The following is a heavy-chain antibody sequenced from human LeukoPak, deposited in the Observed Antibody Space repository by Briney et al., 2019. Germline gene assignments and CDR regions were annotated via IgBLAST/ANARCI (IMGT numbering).Heavy chain of an antibody. D-gene: IGHD4-17*01. CDR1: GYTFTSYG. Sequence: GASVKVSCKASGYTFTSYGISWVRQAPGQGLEWMGWISAYNGNTNYAQKLQGRVTMTTDTSTSTAYMELRCLRSDDTAVYYCARDRAYGALSWGNWFDRWGQGTLVTVSS. J-gene: IGHJ5*02. CDR2: ISAYNGNT. V-gene: IGHV1-18*01. CDR3: ARDRAYGALSWGNWFDR.